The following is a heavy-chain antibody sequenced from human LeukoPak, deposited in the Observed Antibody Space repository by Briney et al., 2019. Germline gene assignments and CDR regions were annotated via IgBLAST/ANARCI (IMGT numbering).Heavy chain of an antibody. Sequence: GGSLRLSCAASGFTFSSYWMSWVRQAPGKGLEWVANIKGDGSQEYYGDSVRGRFTISRDNARNSLYLQMNSLRAEDTAVYYCARGPVDSLNWFDPWGQGTLVTVSS. V-gene: IGHV3-7*03. CDR3: ARGPVDSLNWFDP. CDR1: GFTFSSYW. D-gene: IGHD5-12*01. J-gene: IGHJ5*02. CDR2: IKGDGSQE.